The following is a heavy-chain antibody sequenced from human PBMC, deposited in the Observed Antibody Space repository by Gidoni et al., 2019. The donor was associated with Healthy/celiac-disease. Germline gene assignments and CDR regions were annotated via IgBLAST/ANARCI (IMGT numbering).Heavy chain of an antibody. CDR2: ISGSGGST. J-gene: IGHJ4*02. CDR3: AKSPSIVVVPAAAFDY. Sequence: EVQLLESGGGLVPPGGSLSPSCAASGFTFSTSAMSWVRQAPGKGLGGVSAISGSGGSTYYADSVKGRFTISRDNSKNTLYLQMNSLRAEDTAVYYCAKSPSIVVVPAAAFDYWGQGTLVTVSS. CDR1: GFTFSTSA. V-gene: IGHV3-23*01. D-gene: IGHD2-2*01.